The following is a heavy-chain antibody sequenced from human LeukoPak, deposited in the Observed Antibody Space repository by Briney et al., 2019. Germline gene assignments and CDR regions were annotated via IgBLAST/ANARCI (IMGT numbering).Heavy chain of an antibody. D-gene: IGHD2-8*01. CDR3: ARDYVDDIPMIKDY. V-gene: IGHV1-46*01. CDR2: INLSGGST. CDR1: GYIFTSYH. J-gene: IGHJ4*02. Sequence: ASVKVSCKASGYIFTSYHMHWVRQAPGQGLEWMGLINLSGGSTTYAQRFQGRVTLTRDTSTSTVYMELSSLRSEDTAVYYCARDYVDDIPMIKDYWGQGTLVTVSS.